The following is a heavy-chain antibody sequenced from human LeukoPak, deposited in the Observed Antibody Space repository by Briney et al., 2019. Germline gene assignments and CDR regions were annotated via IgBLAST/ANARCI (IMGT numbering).Heavy chain of an antibody. V-gene: IGHV5-51*01. CDR2: IYPGGSDT. J-gene: IGHJ6*03. CDR3: MRQRLGLAGTPDSYYYYYMDV. Sequence: GESLKISCKGATGLFTGYWIGWVRQMPGKGLEWMGIIYPGGSDTRYSPSFQGQVTIPVDKSTSTAYLQWSSLEASDTAIYYCMRQRLGLAGTPDSYYYYYMDVWGKGTTVTISS. CDR1: TGLFTGYW. D-gene: IGHD1-7*01.